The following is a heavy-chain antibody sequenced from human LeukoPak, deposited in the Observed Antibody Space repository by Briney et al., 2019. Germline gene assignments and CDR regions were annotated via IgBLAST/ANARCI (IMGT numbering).Heavy chain of an antibody. CDR1: GFIFSRYT. V-gene: IGHV3-21*06. CDR2: ISCSSSI. Sequence: PGGSLRLSCAASGFIFSRYTVNWVRQAPGKGLEGVSSISCSSSIYYADSVKGRFTISRDNAKNLLFPQMNSLRAEDPAGYYWARGPGPYYEYWYLDLWGRGTLVTVSS. D-gene: IGHD3-3*01. J-gene: IGHJ2*01. CDR3: ARGPGPYYEYWYLDL.